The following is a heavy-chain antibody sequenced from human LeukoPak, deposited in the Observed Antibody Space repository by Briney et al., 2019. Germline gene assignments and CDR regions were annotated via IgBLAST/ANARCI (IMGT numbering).Heavy chain of an antibody. D-gene: IGHD2-15*01. V-gene: IGHV4-34*01. CDR3: ARRWGGCSGGSCYVNYYYYMDV. CDR1: GESFSGYY. CDR2: INHSGRT. Sequence: SETLSLTCAVHGESFSGYYWSWIRQPPGKGLEWLGEINHSGRTNYNPSLKSRVTISVDTSKNQFSLKLSSVTAADTAVYYCARRWGGCSGGSCYVNYYYYMDVWGKGTTVTVSS. J-gene: IGHJ6*03.